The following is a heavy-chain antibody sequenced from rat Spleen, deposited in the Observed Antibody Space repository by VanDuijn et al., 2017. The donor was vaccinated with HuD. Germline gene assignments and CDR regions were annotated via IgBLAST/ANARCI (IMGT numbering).Heavy chain of an antibody. CDR1: GFNFNDYW. D-gene: IGHD1-4*01. CDR3: AREAGIPFHYFDY. J-gene: IGHJ2*01. V-gene: IGHV5-31*01. Sequence: EVQLVESGGGLVQPGRSLKLSCAASGFNFNDYWMGWVRQAPGKGLEWVATITETGGTTYYRDSVKGRFTISRDSAKSALYLQMDSLRSEDTATYYCAREAGIPFHYFDYWGQGVMVTVSS. CDR2: ITETGGTT.